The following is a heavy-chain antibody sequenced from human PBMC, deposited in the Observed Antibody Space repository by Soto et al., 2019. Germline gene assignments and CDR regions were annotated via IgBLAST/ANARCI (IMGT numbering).Heavy chain of an antibody. CDR3: AKGGWGYCSGGSCYFDH. Sequence: QVQLVESGGGVVQPGRSRRLSCAASGFTFPNYGMHWLRQAPGKGLEWVAVILYDGSNKYYADSVKGRFIISRDNSKNTLSLQMNSLRVEDTAVYYCAKGGWGYCSGGSCYFDHWGQGTLVTVSS. V-gene: IGHV3-30*18. CDR1: GFTFPNYG. D-gene: IGHD2-15*01. J-gene: IGHJ4*02. CDR2: ILYDGSNK.